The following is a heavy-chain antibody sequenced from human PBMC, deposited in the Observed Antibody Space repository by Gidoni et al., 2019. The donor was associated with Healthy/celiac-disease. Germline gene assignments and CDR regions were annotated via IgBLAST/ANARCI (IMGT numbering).Heavy chain of an antibody. CDR2: ISYDGSNK. Sequence: QVQLVESGGGVVQPGRSLRLSCAASGFTFSSYAMHWVRQAPGKGLEWVAVISYDGSNKYYADSVKGRVTISRDNSKNTLYLQMNSLRAEDTAVYYCARDGTEGWFDPWGQGTLVTVSS. CDR3: ARDGTEGWFDP. J-gene: IGHJ5*02. D-gene: IGHD1-1*01. CDR1: GFTFSSYA. V-gene: IGHV3-30-3*01.